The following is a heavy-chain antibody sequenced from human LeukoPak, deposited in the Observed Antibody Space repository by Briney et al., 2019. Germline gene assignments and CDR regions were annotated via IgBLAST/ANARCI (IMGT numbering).Heavy chain of an antibody. Sequence: PSETLSLTCAVYGGSFSGYYWSWIRQPPGKGLEWIGYIYYSGNTYYNPSLKSRLTISLDTSKNQFSLKLSSVTAADTAVYYCARFTVKDWFDPWGQGTLVAVSS. J-gene: IGHJ5*02. CDR3: ARFTVKDWFDP. D-gene: IGHD4-11*01. CDR2: IYYSGNT. CDR1: GGSFSGYY. V-gene: IGHV4-59*12.